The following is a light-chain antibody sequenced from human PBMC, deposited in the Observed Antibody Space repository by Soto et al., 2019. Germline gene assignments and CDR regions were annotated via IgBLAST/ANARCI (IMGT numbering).Light chain of an antibody. CDR2: KAS. V-gene: IGKV1-5*03. Sequence: DIQMTQSPSTLSASVGDRVTITCRASQSIDSWLAWYQQKPGKAPNLLIYKASNLEGGVPSRFSGSGSGTEFTLTISSLQPDDFVTYYCQQYSTYPLTFGQGTKLEIK. CDR1: QSIDSW. J-gene: IGKJ2*01. CDR3: QQYSTYPLT.